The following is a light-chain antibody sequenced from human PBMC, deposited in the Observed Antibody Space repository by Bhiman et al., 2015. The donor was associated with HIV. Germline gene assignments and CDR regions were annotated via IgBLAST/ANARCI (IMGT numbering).Light chain of an antibody. CDR1: SSDVGTYNY. Sequence: QSALTQPASVSGSPGQSLTISCSGTSSDVGTYNYVSWYQQHPGKAPKLMIYDVGNRPSGVSNRFSGSKSGNTASLTISGLQAEDEADYYCTSHAGTLLFGGGTKLTVL. CDR2: DVG. CDR3: TSHAGTLL. J-gene: IGLJ2*01. V-gene: IGLV2-14*03.